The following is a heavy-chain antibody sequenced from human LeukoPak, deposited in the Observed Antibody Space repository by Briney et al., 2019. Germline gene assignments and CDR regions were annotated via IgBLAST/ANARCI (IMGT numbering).Heavy chain of an antibody. CDR3: ARRVVTATDDAFDI. CDR1: GFTFSSYW. CDR2: IKQAGSEK. Sequence: GGSLRLSCAASGFTFSSYWMTWVRQAPGKGLEWVANIKQAGSEKYYVDSEKGRFTISRDNAQNSLYLQMNSLRAEDTAVYYCARRVVTATDDAFDIWGQGTMVTVSS. V-gene: IGHV3-7*03. J-gene: IGHJ3*02. D-gene: IGHD2-21*02.